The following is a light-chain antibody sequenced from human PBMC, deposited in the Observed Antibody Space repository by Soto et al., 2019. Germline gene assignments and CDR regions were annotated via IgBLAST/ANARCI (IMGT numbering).Light chain of an antibody. J-gene: IGKJ4*01. V-gene: IGKV3-11*01. CDR1: QSVSSY. CDR2: DAS. CDR3: QQRGNWPPLT. Sequence: EIVLTQSPATLSLSPGERATLSCRASQSVSSYLAWYQQKPGQAPRLLIYDASNRATGIPARFSGSGSGTDFTRTISSLEPEDFAVYYGQQRGNWPPLTFGGGTKVEIK.